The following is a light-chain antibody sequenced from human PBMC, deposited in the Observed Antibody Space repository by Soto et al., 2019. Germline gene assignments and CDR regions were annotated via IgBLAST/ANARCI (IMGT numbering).Light chain of an antibody. CDR3: GAWDDRLNGHV. V-gene: IGLV1-44*01. J-gene: IGLJ1*01. CDR1: SSNIGSNA. Sequence: QSVLAQPPSASGTPGQRVTVSCSGSSSNIGSNAVNWYQQLPGAAPKLLIYGNNQRPSGVPDRFSGSKSGTSAYLAISGLQSEDEADYYCGAWDDRLNGHVFGNGTKVTV. CDR2: GNN.